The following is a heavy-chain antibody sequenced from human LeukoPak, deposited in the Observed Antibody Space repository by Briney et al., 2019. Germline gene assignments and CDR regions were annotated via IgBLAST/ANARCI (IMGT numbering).Heavy chain of an antibody. CDR1: GGSFSGYY. Sequence: SETLSLTCAVYGGSFSGYYWTWIRQPPGKGLEWIGEINHRGNTNYNPSLESRVAISADTSKNHFSLNLSSVTAADTAVYYCARGRYDRRGSYDLVQTKAFDDWGQGTLVTVSP. J-gene: IGHJ4*02. D-gene: IGHD3-22*01. V-gene: IGHV4-34*01. CDR3: ARGRYDRRGSYDLVQTKAFDD. CDR2: INHRGNT.